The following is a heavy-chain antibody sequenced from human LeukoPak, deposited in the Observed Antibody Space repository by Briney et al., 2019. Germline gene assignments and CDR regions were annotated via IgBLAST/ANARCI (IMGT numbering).Heavy chain of an antibody. CDR2: IYYSGSS. CDR3: ARQAYYYDNSGAYWYFDL. J-gene: IGHJ2*01. CDR1: GASISSYY. Sequence: SETLSLTCTVSGASISSYYWSWTRQPPGKGLEWIGYIYYSGSSNYNPSLKSRVTISVDTSKNQFSLKLSSVTAADTAVYYCARQAYYYDNSGAYWYFDLWGRGTLVTVSS. D-gene: IGHD3-22*01. V-gene: IGHV4-59*08.